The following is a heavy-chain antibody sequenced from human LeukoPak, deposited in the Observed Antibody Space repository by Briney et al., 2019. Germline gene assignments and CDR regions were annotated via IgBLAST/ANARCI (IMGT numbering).Heavy chain of an antibody. D-gene: IGHD6-13*01. V-gene: IGHV3-23*01. Sequence: GGSLRLSCAASGFTFSSYAMSWVRQAPGKGLEWVSAISGSGGSTYYADSVKGRFTISRDNSENTLYLQMNSLRAEDTAVYYCAKAVSSSWYIFDYWGQGTLVTVSS. CDR3: AKAVSSSWYIFDY. CDR1: GFTFSSYA. CDR2: ISGSGGST. J-gene: IGHJ4*02.